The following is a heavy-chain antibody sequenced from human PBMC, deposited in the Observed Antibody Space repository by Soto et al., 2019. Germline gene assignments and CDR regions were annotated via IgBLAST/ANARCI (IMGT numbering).Heavy chain of an antibody. Sequence: GASVKVSCKASGGTFSSYAISWVRQAPRQGLEWMGGIIPIFGTANYAQKFQGRVTITADESTSTAYMELSSLRSEDTAVYYCARDISYDSSALNYWGQGTLVTVSS. CDR2: IIPIFGTA. J-gene: IGHJ4*02. V-gene: IGHV1-69*13. D-gene: IGHD3-22*01. CDR1: GGTFSSYA. CDR3: ARDISYDSSALNY.